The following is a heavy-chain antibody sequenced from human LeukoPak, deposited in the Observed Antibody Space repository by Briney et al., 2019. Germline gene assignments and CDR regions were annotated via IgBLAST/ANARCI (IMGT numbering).Heavy chain of an antibody. J-gene: IGHJ6*02. Sequence: SVKVPCKASGGTFSSYAISWVRQAPGQGLEWMGGIIPIFGTANYAQKFQGRVTITADESTSTAYMELSSLRSEDTAVCYCARDRGYSYGLYYYYYYGMDVWGQGTTVTVSS. CDR1: GGTFSSYA. CDR2: IIPIFGTA. D-gene: IGHD5-18*01. CDR3: ARDRGYSYGLYYYYYYGMDV. V-gene: IGHV1-69*13.